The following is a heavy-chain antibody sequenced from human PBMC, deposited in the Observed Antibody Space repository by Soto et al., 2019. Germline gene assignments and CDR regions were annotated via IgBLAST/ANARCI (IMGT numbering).Heavy chain of an antibody. V-gene: IGHV4-30-2*01. D-gene: IGHD3-22*01. Sequence: WIWIRRPPGRGLEWIGYIYPSGSTYYNPSLKTRVTISLHRSKNQFSLNLTSVTAADTAVYYCARVKRHYYDSIGYSDYWGQGTLVTVSS. CDR3: ARVKRHYYDSIGYSDY. CDR2: IYPSGST. J-gene: IGHJ4*02.